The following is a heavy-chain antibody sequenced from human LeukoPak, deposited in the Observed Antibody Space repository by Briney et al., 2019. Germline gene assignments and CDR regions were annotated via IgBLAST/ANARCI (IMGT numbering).Heavy chain of an antibody. CDR1: GYTFTSYD. Sequence: ASVKVSCKASGYTFTSYDINWVRQATGQGLEWMGWISAYNGNTNYAQKLQGRVTMTTDTSTSTAYMELRSLRSDDTAVYYCARARRSGSYYRYWGQGTLVTVSS. V-gene: IGHV1-18*01. CDR2: ISAYNGNT. CDR3: ARARRSGSYYRY. D-gene: IGHD3-10*01. J-gene: IGHJ4*02.